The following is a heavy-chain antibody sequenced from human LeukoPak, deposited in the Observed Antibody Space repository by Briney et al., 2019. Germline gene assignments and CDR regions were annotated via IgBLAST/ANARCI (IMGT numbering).Heavy chain of an antibody. CDR1: GYTFTSYA. J-gene: IGHJ4*02. D-gene: IGHD2-15*01. Sequence: ASVKVSCKASGYTFTSYAMHWVRQAPGQRLEWMGWINAGNGNTKYSQKFQGRVTITRDTSASTAYTELSSLRSEDTAVYYCARDGGYCSGGSCYPLNYFDYWGQGTLVTVSS. CDR2: INAGNGNT. CDR3: ARDGGYCSGGSCYPLNYFDY. V-gene: IGHV1-3*01.